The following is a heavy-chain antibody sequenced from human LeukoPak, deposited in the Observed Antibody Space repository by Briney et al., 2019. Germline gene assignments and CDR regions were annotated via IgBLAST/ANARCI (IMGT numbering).Heavy chain of an antibody. J-gene: IGHJ6*03. CDR1: GFTFSSYA. Sequence: PGGSLRLSCAASGFTFSSYAMSWVRQAPGKGLEWVSAISGSGGSTYYADSVKGRFTISRDNSKNTLYLQMNSLRAEDTAVYYCATLLPLRYFDWSHYYMDVWGKGTTVTISS. CDR2: ISGSGGST. V-gene: IGHV3-23*01. D-gene: IGHD3-9*01. CDR3: ATLLPLRYFDWSHYYMDV.